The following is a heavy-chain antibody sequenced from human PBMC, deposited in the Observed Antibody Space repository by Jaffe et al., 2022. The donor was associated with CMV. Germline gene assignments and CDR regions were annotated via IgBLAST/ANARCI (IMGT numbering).Heavy chain of an antibody. CDR2: ISSSGSTI. J-gene: IGHJ4*02. CDR1: GFTFSSYE. CDR3: ASRGYGGDYYDSSGTYFDY. V-gene: IGHV3-48*03. D-gene: IGHD3-22*01. Sequence: EVQLVESGGGLVQPGGSLRLSCAASGFTFSSYEMNWVRQAPGKGLEWVSYISSSGSTIYYADSVKGRFTISRDNAKNSLYLQMNSLRAEDTAVYYCASRGYGGDYYDSSGTYFDYWGQGTLVTVSS.